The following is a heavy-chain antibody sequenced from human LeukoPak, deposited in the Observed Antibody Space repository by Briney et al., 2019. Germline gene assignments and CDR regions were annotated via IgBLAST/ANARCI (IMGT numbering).Heavy chain of an antibody. J-gene: IGHJ6*02. CDR2: INSDGSST. CDR3: ARESSSPYYYGMDV. V-gene: IGHV3-74*01. D-gene: IGHD6-6*01. CDR1: GFTFSSDW. Sequence: PGGSLRLSCAASGFTFSSDWMHWVRQAPGKGLVWVSRINSDGSSTSYADSVKGRFTISRDNAKNTLYLQMNSLRAEDTAVYYCARESSSPYYYGMDVWGQGTTVTVSS.